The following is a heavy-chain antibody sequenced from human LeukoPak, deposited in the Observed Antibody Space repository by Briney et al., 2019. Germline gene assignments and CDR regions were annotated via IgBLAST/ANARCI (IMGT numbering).Heavy chain of an antibody. D-gene: IGHD3-22*01. Sequence: GASVKVSCKASGYTLATYGISWVRQAPGQGLEWMAWISGYNGNTNYAQKFQGRVTMTTDTSTNTAYMELRSLRSDDTAVYFCARGLGGGSGYHNWFDPWGQGTLVTVSS. V-gene: IGHV1-18*01. CDR3: ARGLGGGSGYHNWFDP. CDR2: ISGYNGNT. CDR1: GYTLATYG. J-gene: IGHJ5*02.